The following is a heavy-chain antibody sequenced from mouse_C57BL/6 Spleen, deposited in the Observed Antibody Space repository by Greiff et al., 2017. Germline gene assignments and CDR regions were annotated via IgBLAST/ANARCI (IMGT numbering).Heavy chain of an antibody. J-gene: IGHJ3*01. V-gene: IGHV5-9-1*02. CDR1: GFTFSSYA. CDR2: ISSGGDYI. Sequence: DVHLVESGEGLVKPGGSLKLSCAASGFTFSSYAMSWVRQTPEKRLEWVAYISSGGDYIYYADTVKGRFTISRDNARNTLYLQMSSLKSEDTAMYYCTRDGITGTFAYWGQGTLVTVSA. CDR3: TRDGITGTFAY. D-gene: IGHD4-1*01.